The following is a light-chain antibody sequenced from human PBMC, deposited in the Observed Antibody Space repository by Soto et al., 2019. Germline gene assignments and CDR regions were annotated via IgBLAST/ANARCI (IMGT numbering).Light chain of an antibody. J-gene: IGKJ3*01. CDR1: QSVSSN. V-gene: IGKV3-15*01. CDR2: GAS. CDR3: QQYNNWPT. Sequence: EIVMTQSPATLSVSPGERATLSCRASQSVSSNLAWYQQKPGQAPRLLIYGASTRATGIPARFSGSGSGTVFTLTISSLQSEDFAAYYCQQYNNWPTFGPGTKVDIK.